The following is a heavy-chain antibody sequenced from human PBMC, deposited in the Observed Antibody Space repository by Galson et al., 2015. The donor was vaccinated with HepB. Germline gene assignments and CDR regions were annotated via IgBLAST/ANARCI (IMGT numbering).Heavy chain of an antibody. J-gene: IGHJ4*02. CDR2: IRQDGSEK. Sequence: SLRLSCAASGFTFSTYWMSWVRQAPGKGLEWVANIRQDGSEKYYVDSVKGRFTFSRDNAKNSLYLQMNSLRAEDTAIYYCARDAGGYDTLTGYYRLYYVDYWGQGTLVTVSS. CDR3: ARDAGGYDTLTGYYRLYYVDY. V-gene: IGHV3-7*03. D-gene: IGHD3-9*01. CDR1: GFTFSTYW.